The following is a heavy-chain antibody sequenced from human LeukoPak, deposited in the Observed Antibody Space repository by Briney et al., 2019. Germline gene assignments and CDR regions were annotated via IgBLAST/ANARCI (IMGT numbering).Heavy chain of an antibody. V-gene: IGHV3-30*18. Sequence: GGSLRLSCAASGFTFSSYGMHWVRQAPGKGLEWVAVISYDGSNKYYADSVKGRFTISRDNSKNTLYLQMNSLRAEDTAVYYCAKGTSGWYLDRFDYWGQGTLVTVSS. CDR1: GFTFSSYG. CDR2: ISYDGSNK. J-gene: IGHJ4*02. D-gene: IGHD6-19*01. CDR3: AKGTSGWYLDRFDY.